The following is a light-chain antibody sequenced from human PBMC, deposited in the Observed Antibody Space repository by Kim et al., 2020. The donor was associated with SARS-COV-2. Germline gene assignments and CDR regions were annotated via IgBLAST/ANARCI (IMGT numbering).Light chain of an antibody. Sequence: SYELTQPPSVSVSPGQTASITCSGDKLGDKYASWYQRKPGQSPVLVIYQDSKRPSGIPERFSGSNSGNTATLTISGTQAMDEADYYCQAWDSSTVVFGGGTQLTVI. J-gene: IGLJ2*01. CDR1: KLGDKY. CDR2: QDS. CDR3: QAWDSSTVV. V-gene: IGLV3-1*01.